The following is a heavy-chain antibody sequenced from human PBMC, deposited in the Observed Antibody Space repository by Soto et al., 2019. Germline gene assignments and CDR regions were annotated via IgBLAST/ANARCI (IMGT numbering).Heavy chain of an antibody. CDR1: GLSMSSYY. CDR2: IFYSGST. CDR3: ASLTPGQANWSDS. Sequence: SETLSLTCTVSGLSMSSYYWILIRQPPGKGLEWIGYIFYSGSTTYNPSLKSRVTMSFDTSKNQFSLKLSSVTAADTAVYYCASLTPGQANWSDSWGQGTLVTVSS. V-gene: IGHV4-59*08. J-gene: IGHJ5*01.